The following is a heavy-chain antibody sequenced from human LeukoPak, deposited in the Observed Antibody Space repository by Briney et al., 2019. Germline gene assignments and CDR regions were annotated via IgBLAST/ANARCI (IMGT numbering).Heavy chain of an antibody. CDR3: AKDGCSSTSCYSHY. V-gene: IGHV3-53*05. D-gene: IGHD2-2*01. J-gene: IGHJ4*02. CDR1: GFTVSSNY. CDR2: IYSGGST. Sequence: GGSLRLSCAASGFTVSSNYMSWVRQAPGKGLEWVSVIYSGGSTYYADSVKGRFTISRVNSKNTLYLQMNSLRAEDTAVYYCAKDGCSSTSCYSHYWGQGTLVTVSS.